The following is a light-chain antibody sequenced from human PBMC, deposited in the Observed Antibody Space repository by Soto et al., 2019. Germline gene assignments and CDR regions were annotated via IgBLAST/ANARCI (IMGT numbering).Light chain of an antibody. CDR1: QSVSSSY. V-gene: IGKV3-20*01. Sequence: EIVLTQSPGTLSLSPGERASLSCRASQSVSSSYLAWYQQKPGQAPRLLIYGASSRATGIPDRFSGSGSGTDFTLTISRLEPEDCAVYYCQQYAGSRSTFGGGTKVDI. CDR3: QQYAGSRST. J-gene: IGKJ4*01. CDR2: GAS.